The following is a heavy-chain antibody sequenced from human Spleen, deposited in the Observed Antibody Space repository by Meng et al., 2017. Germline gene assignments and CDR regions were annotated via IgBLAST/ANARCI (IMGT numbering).Heavy chain of an antibody. J-gene: IGHJ4*02. D-gene: IGHD4-17*01. Sequence: QVQLQQWGAGLLKPSETLSLTCAVYGGSFSGYYWSWIRQPPGKGLEWIGEINHSGSTNYNPSLKSRVTISVDRANNQFSLKLSSVTAADTAVYYCAGGSLTVTTENINYWGQGTLVTVSS. CDR2: INHSGST. CDR1: GGSFSGYY. CDR3: AGGSLTVTTENINY. V-gene: IGHV4-34*01.